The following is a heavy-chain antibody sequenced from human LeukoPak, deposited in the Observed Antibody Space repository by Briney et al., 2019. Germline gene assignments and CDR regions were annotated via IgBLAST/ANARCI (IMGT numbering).Heavy chain of an antibody. Sequence: SETLSLTCTVSGGSISSYYWSWIRQPPGKGLEWIGYIYYSGSTNYNPSLKNRVTISVDTSKNQFSLKLSSVTAADTAVYYCARDYDSSGYFDYWGQGTLVTVSS. D-gene: IGHD3-22*01. V-gene: IGHV4-59*01. CDR2: IYYSGST. J-gene: IGHJ4*02. CDR1: GGSISSYY. CDR3: ARDYDSSGYFDY.